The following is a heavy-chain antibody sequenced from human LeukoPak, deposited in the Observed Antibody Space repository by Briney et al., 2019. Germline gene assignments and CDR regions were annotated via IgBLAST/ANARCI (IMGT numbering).Heavy chain of an antibody. J-gene: IGHJ5*02. D-gene: IGHD3-10*01. V-gene: IGHV3-21*01. CDR1: GFTFSSYS. CDR3: ARDSPRGGFDP. Sequence: GGSLRLSCAASGFTFSSYSMNWVRQAPGKGLEWVSSTSSSSSYIYYADSVKGRFTISRDNAKNSLYLQMNSLRAEDTAVYYCARDSPRGGFDPWGQGTLVTVSS. CDR2: TSSSSSYI.